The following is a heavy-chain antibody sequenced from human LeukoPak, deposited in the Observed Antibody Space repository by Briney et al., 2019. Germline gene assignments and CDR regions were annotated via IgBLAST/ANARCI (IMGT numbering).Heavy chain of an antibody. J-gene: IGHJ4*02. Sequence: GGSLRLSCAASGFTFSSYGMHWVRQAPGKGLEWVAVIWYDGSNKYYADSVKGRFTISRDNSKNTLYLQMNSLRAEDTAVYYCAKDLGYCGGDCYPFIDYWGQGTLVTVSS. CDR1: GFTFSSYG. V-gene: IGHV3-33*06. CDR3: AKDLGYCGGDCYPFIDY. D-gene: IGHD2-21*02. CDR2: IWYDGSNK.